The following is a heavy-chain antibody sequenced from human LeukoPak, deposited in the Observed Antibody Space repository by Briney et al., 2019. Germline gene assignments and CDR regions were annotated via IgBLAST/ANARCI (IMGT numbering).Heavy chain of an antibody. Sequence: GGSLRLSCAASGFTFSSYDMLWVRQLTGKGLEWVSAIGTAGDTCSLGSLEGRFTISRENAKNSLYLQMNSLRAGDTAVYYCTRAPPSSGWLIDYWGQGTLVTVSS. J-gene: IGHJ4*02. CDR2: IGTAGDT. CDR3: TRAPPSSGWLIDY. D-gene: IGHD6-19*01. CDR1: GFTFSSYD. V-gene: IGHV3-13*04.